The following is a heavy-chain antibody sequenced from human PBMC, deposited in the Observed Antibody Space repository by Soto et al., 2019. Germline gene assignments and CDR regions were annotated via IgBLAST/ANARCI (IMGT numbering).Heavy chain of an antibody. Sequence: EASVKVSCKASGGTFSSYTISWVRQAPGQGLEWMGRIIPILGIANYAQKFQGRITITADKSTSTAYMELSSLRSEDTAVYYCARGEQLGPHYFDYWGQGTLVTVSS. CDR3: ARGEQLGPHYFDY. CDR1: GGTFSSYT. CDR2: IIPILGIA. D-gene: IGHD6-6*01. V-gene: IGHV1-69*02. J-gene: IGHJ4*02.